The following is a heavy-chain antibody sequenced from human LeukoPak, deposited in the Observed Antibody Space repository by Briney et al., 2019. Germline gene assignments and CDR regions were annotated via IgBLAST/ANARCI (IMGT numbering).Heavy chain of an antibody. J-gene: IGHJ4*02. CDR3: ARGLSGSYYDYFDY. CDR1: GGTFSSYA. V-gene: IGHV1-69*04. D-gene: IGHD1-26*01. CDR2: IIPILGIA. Sequence: SVKVSCKASGGTFSSYAISWVRQAPGQGLEWMGRIIPILGIANYAQKFQGRVTITADKSTSTAYMELSSLRSEDTAVYSCARGLSGSYYDYFDYWGQGTLVTVSS.